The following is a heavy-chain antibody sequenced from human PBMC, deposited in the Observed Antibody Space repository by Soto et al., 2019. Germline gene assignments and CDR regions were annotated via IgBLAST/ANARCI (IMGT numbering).Heavy chain of an antibody. Sequence: ASVKVSCKASGYTFTGYYMHWVRQAPGQGLEWMGWINPNSGGTNYAQKFQGWVTMTRDTSISTAYMELSRLRSDDTAVYYCARGLGSYYYYYYYGTDVWGQGPTVTVSS. D-gene: IGHD3-10*01. CDR2: INPNSGGT. CDR3: ARGLGSYYYYYYYGTDV. V-gene: IGHV1-2*04. J-gene: IGHJ6*02. CDR1: GYTFTGYY.